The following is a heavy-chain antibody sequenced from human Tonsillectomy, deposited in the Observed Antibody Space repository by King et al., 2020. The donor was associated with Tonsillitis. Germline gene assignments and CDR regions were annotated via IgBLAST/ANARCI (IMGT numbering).Heavy chain of an antibody. CDR2: ISYDGSNK. V-gene: IGHV3-30*03. J-gene: IGHJ4*01. CDR1: GFTFSSYG. D-gene: IGHD6-19*01. CDR3: AIGGAGVNSSGWDLDY. Sequence: VQLVESGGGVVQPGRSLTLSCAASGFTFSSYGMHWVRQAPGKGLEWVAVISYDGSNKFYADSVKGRFTISRDNSKNTLYLQMNTLRAEDTAVYYCAIGGAGVNSSGWDLDYWGHGTLVIVSP.